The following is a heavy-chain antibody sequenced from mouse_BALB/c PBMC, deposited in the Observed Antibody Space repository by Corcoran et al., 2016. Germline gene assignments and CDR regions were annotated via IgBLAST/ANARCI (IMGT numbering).Heavy chain of an antibody. V-gene: IGHV1-18*01. CDR2: INPRSGGT. J-gene: IGHJ2*01. CDR1: GYTFTSYV. D-gene: IGHD1-1*01. Sequence: EVQLQQSGPELVKPGASVKMSCKASGYTFTSYVMHWVKQKPGQGLEWIGDINPRSGGTIYNQTFKGKATLTVDKSSSTAYMELRSLTSEDTAVYYCARWGITTFDYWGQGTTVTVSS. CDR3: ARWGITTFDY.